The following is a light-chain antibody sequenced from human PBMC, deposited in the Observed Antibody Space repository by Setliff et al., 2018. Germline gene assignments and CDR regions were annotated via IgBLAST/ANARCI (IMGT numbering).Light chain of an antibody. Sequence: QSVLTQPASVSGSPGQSITLSCTGTSSDVGGYDSVSWYQQHPGTAPKLIIYEVSHRPSGVSDRFSGSKSGNTASLTISGLQTEDEADYYCSSYSSDTLGGFGTGTKVTVL. V-gene: IGLV2-14*01. CDR1: SSDVGGYDS. CDR3: SSYSSDTLGG. J-gene: IGLJ1*01. CDR2: EVS.